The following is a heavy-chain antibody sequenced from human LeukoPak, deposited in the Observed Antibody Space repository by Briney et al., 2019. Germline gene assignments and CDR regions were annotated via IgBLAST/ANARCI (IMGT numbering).Heavy chain of an antibody. CDR1: GFSPSDSS. D-gene: IGHD3-22*01. CDR2: ITISSSII. CDR3: ARDLSDDNSLDY. Sequence: GGSLRLSCAASGFSPSDSSMNWVRQAPGKGLEWVSSITISSSIIYYADSVKGRFTISRDNAKNSLFLQMNSLGAEDTAVYFCARDLSDDNSLDYWGQGTLVSVSS. J-gene: IGHJ4*02. V-gene: IGHV3-21*01.